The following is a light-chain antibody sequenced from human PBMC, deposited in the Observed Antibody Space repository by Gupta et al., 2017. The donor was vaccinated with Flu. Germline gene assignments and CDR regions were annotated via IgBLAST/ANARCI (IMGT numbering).Light chain of an antibody. CDR1: QSISSW. CDR3: QKNNSYPPWK. Sequence: DIQMSQSPSTLSASVGDRVTITCRASQSISSWLAGYQQKPGKAPKLRIYKASSLESGVPSRFSGSGSGTEFTLNISSRQPDDFATYYCQKNNSYPPWKFGQGTKVEIK. CDR2: KAS. V-gene: IGKV1-5*03. J-gene: IGKJ1*01.